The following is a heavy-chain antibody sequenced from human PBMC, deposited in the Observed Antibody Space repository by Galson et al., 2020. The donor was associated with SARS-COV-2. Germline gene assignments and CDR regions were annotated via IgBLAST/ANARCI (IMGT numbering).Heavy chain of an antibody. D-gene: IGHD6-13*01. Sequence: GESLKISCAASGFTFTNYAMSWVRQPPGKGLEWVSGISTSGATTYYAHSVKGRFTISRDNSKNTMYLQMNSLRAEDTAIYYCAKDSGYGSSWYFDYWGQGTLVTVSS. CDR1: GFTFTNYA. V-gene: IGHV3-23*01. CDR2: ISTSGATT. CDR3: AKDSGYGSSWYFDY. J-gene: IGHJ4*02.